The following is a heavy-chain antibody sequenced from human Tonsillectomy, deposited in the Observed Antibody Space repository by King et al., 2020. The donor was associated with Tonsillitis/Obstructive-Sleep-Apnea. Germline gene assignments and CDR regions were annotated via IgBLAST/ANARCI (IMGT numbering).Heavy chain of an antibody. D-gene: IGHD3-22*01. CDR1: GFTFNNFD. Sequence: VQLVESGGGLVKPGESLRLSCATSGFTFNNFDMNWVRQAPGKGLEGVSSIRSNSRNVYYAASVKGRFTNSRDKAKNSLFFPMNSLRADDTAVYYCAKDKGADFYDSGRGAFDIWGQGTLVTVSS. CDR2: IRSNSRNV. J-gene: IGHJ3*02. V-gene: IGHV3-21*01. CDR3: AKDKGADFYDSGRGAFDI.